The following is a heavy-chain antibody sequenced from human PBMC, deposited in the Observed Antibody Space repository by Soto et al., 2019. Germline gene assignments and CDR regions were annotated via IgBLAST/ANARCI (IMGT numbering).Heavy chain of an antibody. V-gene: IGHV3-74*01. J-gene: IGHJ4*02. Sequence: EVQLVESGRGLVQPGESLRLSCAASGFTFSSYWIHWIRQAPGKGLVWVSRVSSDGSSTVYATSVKGRLTISRDNAKNTLYLQMNSLSDEDTAVYYCARGLPNYSSFDSWGQGTLVTVSS. D-gene: IGHD4-4*01. CDR2: VSSDGSST. CDR1: GFTFSSYW. CDR3: ARGLPNYSSFDS.